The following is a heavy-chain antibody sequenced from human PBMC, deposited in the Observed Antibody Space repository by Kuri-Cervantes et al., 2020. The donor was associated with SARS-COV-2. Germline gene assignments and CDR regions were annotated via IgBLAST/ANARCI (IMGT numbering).Heavy chain of an antibody. Sequence: SVKVSCKASGGTFSSYAISWVRQAPGQGPEWMGGIIPIFGTANYAQKFQGRVTITTDESTSTAYMELSSLRSEDTAVYYCARVSDMYYDFWSGIGDVGYYYYYMDVWGKGTTVTVSS. CDR3: ARVSDMYYDFWSGIGDVGYYYYYMDV. J-gene: IGHJ6*03. D-gene: IGHD3-3*01. CDR1: GGTFSSYA. CDR2: IIPIFGTA. V-gene: IGHV1-69*05.